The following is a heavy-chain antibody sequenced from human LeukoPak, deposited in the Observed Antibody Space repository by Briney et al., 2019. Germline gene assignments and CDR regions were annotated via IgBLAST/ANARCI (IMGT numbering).Heavy chain of an antibody. CDR2: ISAYNGNT. D-gene: IGHD3-3*01. CDR3: ARDTTVGDFWRKWVLIDY. J-gene: IGHJ4*02. Sequence: ASVKVSCKASGYTFTSYGISWVRQAPGQGLEWMGWISAYNGNTNYAQKLQGRVTMTTDTSTSTAYMELRSLRSDDTAVYYCARDTTVGDFWRKWVLIDYWGQGTLVTVSS. V-gene: IGHV1-18*01. CDR1: GYTFTSYG.